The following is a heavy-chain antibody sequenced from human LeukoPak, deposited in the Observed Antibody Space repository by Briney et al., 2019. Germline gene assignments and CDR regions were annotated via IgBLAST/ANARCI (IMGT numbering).Heavy chain of an antibody. CDR3: ASGWWRFGDY. J-gene: IGHJ4*02. V-gene: IGHV4-34*01. Sequence: KPSETLSLTCAVYGGSFSGYYWSWIRQPPGKGLEWIGEINHSGSTNYNPSLKSRVTISVDTSKNEFSLKLSSVTAADTAVYYCASGWWRFGDYWGQGTLVTVSS. D-gene: IGHD3-10*01. CDR1: GGSFSGYY. CDR2: INHSGST.